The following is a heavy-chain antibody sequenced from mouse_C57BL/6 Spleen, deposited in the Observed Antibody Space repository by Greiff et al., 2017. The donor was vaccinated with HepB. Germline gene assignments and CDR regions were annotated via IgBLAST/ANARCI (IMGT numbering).Heavy chain of an antibody. D-gene: IGHD1-2*01. J-gene: IGHJ1*03. V-gene: IGHV1-69*01. CDR1: GYTFTSYW. Sequence: QVQLKQPGAELVMPGASVKLSCKASGYTFTSYWMHWVKQRPGQGLEWIGEIDPSDSYTNYNQKFKGKSTLTVDKSSSTAYMQLSSLTSEDSAVYYCARGPTAPRYFDVWGTGTTVTVSS. CDR3: ARGPTAPRYFDV. CDR2: IDPSDSYT.